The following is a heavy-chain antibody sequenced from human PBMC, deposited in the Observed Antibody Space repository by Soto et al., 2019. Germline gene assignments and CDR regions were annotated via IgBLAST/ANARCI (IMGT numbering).Heavy chain of an antibody. Sequence: PGGSLRLSCAASGFTFSSYAMHWVRQAPGKGLEYVSAISSNGGSTYYANSVKGRFTISRDNSKNTLYLQMGSLRAEDMAVYYCARTPGLQPYYYYYMDVWGKGTTVTVSS. V-gene: IGHV3-64*01. CDR1: GFTFSSYA. CDR2: ISSNGGST. D-gene: IGHD4-4*01. CDR3: ARTPGLQPYYYYYMDV. J-gene: IGHJ6*03.